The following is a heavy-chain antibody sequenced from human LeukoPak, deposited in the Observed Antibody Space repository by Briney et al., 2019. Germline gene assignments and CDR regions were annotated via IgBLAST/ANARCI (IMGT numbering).Heavy chain of an antibody. J-gene: IGHJ4*02. D-gene: IGHD2-15*01. CDR1: GFTFSSYW. V-gene: IGHV3-74*01. Sequence: GGSLRLSCAASGFTFSSYWMYWVRQAPGKGLVWVPRIHSDENSTSYADSVKGRFTISRDNAKNTLYLQMNSLRAEDTAVYYCGRAPLKSCCPDYWGLGTLVTVSS. CDR3: GRAPLKSCCPDY. CDR2: IHSDENST.